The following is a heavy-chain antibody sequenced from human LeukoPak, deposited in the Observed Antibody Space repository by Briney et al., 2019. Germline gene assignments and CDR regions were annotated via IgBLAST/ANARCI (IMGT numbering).Heavy chain of an antibody. CDR3: TGRAYTYDSYFFDH. D-gene: IGHD5-18*01. CDR1: DGSFNVYY. V-gene: IGHV4-34*01. J-gene: IGHJ4*02. CDR2: INHSGGT. Sequence: SETLSLTCAVYDGSFNVYYWTWIRQSPAKGLEWIGEINHSGGTMYNPSLKSRVTMSVDTSKSQFSLKLTSVTAADTAVYYCTGRAYTYDSYFFDHWGLGTLVTVSS.